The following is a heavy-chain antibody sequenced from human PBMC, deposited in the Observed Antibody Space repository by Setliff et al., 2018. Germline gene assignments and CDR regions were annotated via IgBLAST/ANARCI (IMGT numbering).Heavy chain of an antibody. CDR3: ARDALYDSNDRNSYYGNWLDP. V-gene: IGHV1-69*13. J-gene: IGHJ5*02. Sequence: SVKVSCKASGGSFSNYAIIWVRQAPGQGPEWMGGIIPIYGSTNNAVKFQGRVTFSADESMSTVYMELSSLTSADTALYYCARDALYDSNDRNSYYGNWLDPWGQGTLVTVSS. CDR1: GGSFSNYA. CDR2: IIPIYGST. D-gene: IGHD3-22*01.